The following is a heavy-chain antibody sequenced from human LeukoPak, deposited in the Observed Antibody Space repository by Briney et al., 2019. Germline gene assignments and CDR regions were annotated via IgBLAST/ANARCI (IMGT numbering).Heavy chain of an antibody. D-gene: IGHD6-25*01. V-gene: IGHV4-61*02. CDR2: IYTSGST. CDR1: GGSISSGSYY. Sequence: SQTLSLTCTVSGGSISSGSYYWSWIRQPAGKGLEWIGRIYTSGSTNYNPSLKSRVTISVDTSKNQFSLKLSSVTAADTAVYYCARAAAYYYYMDVWGKGTTVTTSS. CDR3: ARAAAYYYYMDV. J-gene: IGHJ6*03.